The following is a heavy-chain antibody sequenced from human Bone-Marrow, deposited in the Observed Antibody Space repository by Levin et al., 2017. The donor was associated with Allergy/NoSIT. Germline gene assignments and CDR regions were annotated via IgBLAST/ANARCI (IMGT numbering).Heavy chain of an antibody. J-gene: IGHJ3*02. Sequence: PGGSLRLSCAASGFTFSSYAMSWVRQAPGKGLEWVSAISGSGGSTYYADSVKGRFTISRDNSKNTLYLQMNSLRAEDTAVYYCAKEVYDILTGYLGAFDIWGQGTMVTVSS. CDR3: AKEVYDILTGYLGAFDI. V-gene: IGHV3-23*01. CDR2: ISGSGGST. CDR1: GFTFSSYA. D-gene: IGHD3-9*01.